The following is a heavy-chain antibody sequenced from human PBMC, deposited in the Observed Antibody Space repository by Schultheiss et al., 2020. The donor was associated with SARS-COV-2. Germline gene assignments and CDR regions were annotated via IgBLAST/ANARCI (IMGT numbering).Heavy chain of an antibody. CDR2: INSGGST. CDR1: GFTVSSSY. J-gene: IGHJ6*03. V-gene: IGHV3-53*04. Sequence: GGSLRLSCAASGFTVSSSYMNWVRQAPGKGLEWVSDINSGGSTYYADSVKGRFTISRHSSKNTLYLQANSLRVEDTAVYYCARGYFWNGYANMNVWGKGTTVTVSS. CDR3: ARGYFWNGYANMNV. D-gene: IGHD3-3*01.